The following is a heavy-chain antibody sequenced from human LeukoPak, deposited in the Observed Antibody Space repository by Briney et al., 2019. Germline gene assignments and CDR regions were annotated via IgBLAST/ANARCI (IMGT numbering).Heavy chain of an antibody. Sequence: GGSLRLSCAASGFTFSSYGMHWVRQAPGKGLEWAAVIWYDGSNKYYADSVKGRFTISRDNSKNTLYLQMNSLRAEDTAVYYCARYYDSSGYMWFDHWGQGTLVTVSS. D-gene: IGHD3-22*01. J-gene: IGHJ5*02. V-gene: IGHV3-33*01. CDR1: GFTFSSYG. CDR2: IWYDGSNK. CDR3: ARYYDSSGYMWFDH.